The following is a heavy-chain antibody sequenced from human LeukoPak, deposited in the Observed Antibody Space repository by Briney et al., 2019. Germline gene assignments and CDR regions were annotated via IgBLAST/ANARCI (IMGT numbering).Heavy chain of an antibody. Sequence: GGSLRLSCAASGFTFSNYAMGWVRQAPGKGLEWVSTVTGSGSSTNYADSVRGRFTISRDNSKSTRYLQMNSLRAEDTALYYCARKPPSGGVFDFWGQGTLVTVSS. CDR3: ARKPPSGGVFDF. CDR1: GFTFSNYA. J-gene: IGHJ4*02. D-gene: IGHD2-8*02. V-gene: IGHV3-23*01. CDR2: VTGSGSST.